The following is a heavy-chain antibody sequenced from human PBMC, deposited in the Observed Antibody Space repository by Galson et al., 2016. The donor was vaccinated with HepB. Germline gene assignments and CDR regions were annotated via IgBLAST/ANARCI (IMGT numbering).Heavy chain of an antibody. Sequence: SETLSLTCTVSGGSISHYYWSWIRQPPGKGLEWIGYIHHSGSTNSNPSLKSRVTISVDASRNQVSLKLSSVTAADTAVYYCARVTLYYNSDSWEDVFDIWGQGTKVIVSS. CDR3: ARVTLYYNSDSWEDVFDI. CDR2: IHHSGST. J-gene: IGHJ3*02. V-gene: IGHV4-59*01. CDR1: GGSISHYY. D-gene: IGHD3-10*01.